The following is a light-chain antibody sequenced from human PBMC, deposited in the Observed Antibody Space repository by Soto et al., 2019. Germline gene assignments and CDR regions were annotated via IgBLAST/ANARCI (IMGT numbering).Light chain of an antibody. V-gene: IGKV3-15*01. J-gene: IGKJ5*01. Sequence: EIVLTQSPPALSVSPGERATLSCRASQSVSSTLAWYQQKPGQAPRLLIYEASTRATGLPARFSGSGSGTEFTLTISSLQSEDFAVYYCQQYYDWPITFGQGTRLEIK. CDR1: QSVSST. CDR2: EAS. CDR3: QQYYDWPIT.